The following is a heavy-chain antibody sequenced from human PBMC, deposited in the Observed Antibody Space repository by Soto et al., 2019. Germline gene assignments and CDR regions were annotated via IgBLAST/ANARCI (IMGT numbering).Heavy chain of an antibody. CDR2: ITGSGATT. V-gene: IGHV3-23*01. Sequence: GGSLRLSCAASGFTFSSYAMNWVRQAPGKGLEWVSGITGSGATTHYADSVKGRFTISRDNSKSTLYLQMNSLRAEDTAVYYCAKRPGGDFGYWGQGTLVTAPQ. J-gene: IGHJ4*02. CDR1: GFTFSSYA. CDR3: AKRPGGDFGY.